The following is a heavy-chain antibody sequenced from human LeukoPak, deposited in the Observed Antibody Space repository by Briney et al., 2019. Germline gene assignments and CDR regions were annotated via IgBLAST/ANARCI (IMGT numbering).Heavy chain of an antibody. D-gene: IGHD2-2*01. CDR1: GFTFSSYA. V-gene: IGHV3-30-3*01. Sequence: GGSLRLSCAASGFTFSSYAMHWVRQAPGKGLEWVAVISYDGSNKYYADSVKGRFTISRDNSKNTLYLQMNSLRAEDTAVYYCARDPGIVVVPAAPDYYYGMDVWGQGTTVTVSS. CDR3: ARDPGIVVVPAAPDYYYGMDV. J-gene: IGHJ6*02. CDR2: ISYDGSNK.